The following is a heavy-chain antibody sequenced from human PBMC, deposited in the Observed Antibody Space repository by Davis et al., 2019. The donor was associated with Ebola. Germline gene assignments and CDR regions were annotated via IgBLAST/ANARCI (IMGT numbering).Heavy chain of an antibody. CDR2: IKQDGSEK. J-gene: IGHJ5*02. CDR1: GFTFSDYW. Sequence: GGSLRLSCAASGFTFSDYWMSWVRQAPGKGLDWVASIKQDGSEKYYVDSVKGRFTISRDNAKNSLFLQMNSLRAEDTAVYYCARYSSSWFSWFDPWGQGTLVTVSS. V-gene: IGHV3-7*03. D-gene: IGHD6-13*01. CDR3: ARYSSSWFSWFDP.